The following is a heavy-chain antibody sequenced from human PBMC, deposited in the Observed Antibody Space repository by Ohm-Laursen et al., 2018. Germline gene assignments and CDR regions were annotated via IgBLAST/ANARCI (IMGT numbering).Heavy chain of an antibody. Sequence: SLRLSCAASGFTFSSYAMSWVRQAPGKGLEWVSAISGSGCSTYYADSVKGRFTISRDNSKNKLYLQMNSLRAEDTAVYYCAKDPGYGEGAFYIWGQGTMVTVSS. D-gene: IGHD4-17*01. CDR2: ISGSGCST. CDR1: GFTFSSYA. V-gene: IGHV3-23*01. CDR3: AKDPGYGEGAFYI. J-gene: IGHJ3*02.